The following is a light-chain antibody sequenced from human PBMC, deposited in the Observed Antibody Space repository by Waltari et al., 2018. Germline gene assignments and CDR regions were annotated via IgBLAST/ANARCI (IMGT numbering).Light chain of an antibody. CDR1: QSVLYSSNNKNY. Sequence: DIVMTQSPDSLAVSLGERATINCKSSQSVLYSSNNKNYLAWYHQKPGQPPKLLIYWASTRESGVPDRFSGSGSGTDFTLTISSLQAEDVAVYYCQQCYLTPYTFGQGTNLEIK. V-gene: IGKV4-1*01. CDR2: WAS. CDR3: QQCYLTPYT. J-gene: IGKJ2*01.